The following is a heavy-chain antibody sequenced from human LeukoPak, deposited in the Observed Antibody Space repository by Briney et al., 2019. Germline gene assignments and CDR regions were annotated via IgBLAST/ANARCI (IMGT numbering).Heavy chain of an antibody. J-gene: IGHJ4*02. CDR1: GFTFSSYS. Sequence: GGSLRLSCAASGFTFSSYSMNWVRQAPGKGLEWVSSISSSSIYIYYSDSMKGRFTISRDNAKNSLFLQMNSLRAEDTAVYYCARDGLSAAIDYWGQGTLVTVSS. CDR2: ISSSSIYI. V-gene: IGHV3-21*01. CDR3: ARDGLSAAIDY. D-gene: IGHD2-2*01.